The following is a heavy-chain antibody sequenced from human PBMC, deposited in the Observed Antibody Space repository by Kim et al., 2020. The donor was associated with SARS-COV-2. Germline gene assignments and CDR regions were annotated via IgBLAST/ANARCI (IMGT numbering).Heavy chain of an antibody. CDR3: SRVDSARVPSTKFDS. D-gene: IGHD2-2*01. CDR1: GGSISSSSYY. V-gene: IGHV4-39*01. CDR2: INYRGTT. J-gene: IGHJ4*01. Sequence: SESLSLTCTVSGGSISSSSYYWGWIRQPPGKGLQWSGSINYRGTTNYNASFKSRMTLSVDTAKNKFSLRVTSGTAADTAMYYCSRVDSARVPSTKFDSWG.